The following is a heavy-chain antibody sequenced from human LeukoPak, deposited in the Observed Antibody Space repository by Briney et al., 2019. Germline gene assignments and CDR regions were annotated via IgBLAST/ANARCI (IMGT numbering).Heavy chain of an antibody. CDR2: IYSGGST. D-gene: IGHD3-22*01. V-gene: IGHV3-66*01. CDR3: ARDRRHYYYDSSGYEISYYYYGMDV. Sequence: GGSLRLSCAASGFTVSSNYMSWVRQAPGKGLEWVSVIYSGGSTYYADSVKGRFTISRDNSKNTLYLQMNSLRAEDTAVYYCARDRRHYYYDSSGYEISYYYYGMDVWGQGTTVTVSS. J-gene: IGHJ6*02. CDR1: GFTVSSNY.